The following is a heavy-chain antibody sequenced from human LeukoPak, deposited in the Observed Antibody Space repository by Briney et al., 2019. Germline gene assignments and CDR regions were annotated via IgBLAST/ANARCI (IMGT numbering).Heavy chain of an antibody. Sequence: SETLSLTCAVYSASFSGYYWTWIRQPPGKGLEWIGEINHRGSTSYNPSLKSRVTISVDTSKKQFSLNLSSVTAADTAVYYCAREDPEVVSATPFDYWGQGTLVTAYS. CDR2: INHRGST. J-gene: IGHJ4*02. D-gene: IGHD2-15*01. V-gene: IGHV4-34*01. CDR1: SASFSGYY. CDR3: AREDPEVVSATPFDY.